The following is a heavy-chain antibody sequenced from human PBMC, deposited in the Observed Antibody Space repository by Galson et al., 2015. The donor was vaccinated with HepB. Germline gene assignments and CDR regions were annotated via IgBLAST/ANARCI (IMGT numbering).Heavy chain of an antibody. CDR1: GFIINTHT. J-gene: IGHJ4*02. D-gene: IGHD5-12*01. CDR2: ITSNGAYS. V-gene: IGHV3-21*01. Sequence: SLRLSCAASGFIINTHTMSWVRQSPGKGLEWVSSITSNGAYSYYGASVKGRFIISRDDARNSLYLQMNSLRVEDTAVYYCVSGGHTGYDSARNFWGQGTLLTVSS. CDR3: VSGGHTGYDSARNF.